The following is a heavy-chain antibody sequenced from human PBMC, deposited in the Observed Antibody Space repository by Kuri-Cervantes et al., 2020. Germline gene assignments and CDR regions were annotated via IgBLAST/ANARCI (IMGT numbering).Heavy chain of an antibody. CDR2: ISGSGGST. CDR1: GFTFSSYA. Sequence: GGSLRLSCAASGFTFSSYAMSWVRQAPGKGLEWVSAISGSGGSTYYADSVKGRFTISRDNSKNTLYLQMNGLRAEDTAVYYCARIAVARSGMDVWGQGTTVTVSS. D-gene: IGHD6-19*01. CDR3: ARIAVARSGMDV. J-gene: IGHJ6*02. V-gene: IGHV3-23*01.